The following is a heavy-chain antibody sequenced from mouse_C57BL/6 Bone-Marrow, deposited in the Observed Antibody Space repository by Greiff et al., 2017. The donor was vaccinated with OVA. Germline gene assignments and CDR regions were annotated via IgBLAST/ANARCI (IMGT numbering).Heavy chain of an antibody. CDR1: GFNIKNTY. CDR2: IDPANGNT. J-gene: IGHJ1*03. Sequence: EVQLQQSVAELVRPGASVKLSCTASGFNIKNTYMHRVKQRPEQGLEWIGRIDPANGNTKYAPKFQGKATITADTSSNTAYLHLTSLTSEDTAIYYCARYSNYVWYFDVWGTGTTVTVSS. D-gene: IGHD2-5*01. V-gene: IGHV14-3*01. CDR3: ARYSNYVWYFDV.